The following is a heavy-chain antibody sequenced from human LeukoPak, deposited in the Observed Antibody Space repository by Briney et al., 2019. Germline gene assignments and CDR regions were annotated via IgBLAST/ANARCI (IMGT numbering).Heavy chain of an antibody. CDR3: ARDRYYDSKGVDY. V-gene: IGHV3-48*04. D-gene: IGHD3-22*01. Sequence: GGSLRLSCAASGFTFSSYSMNWVRQAPGKGLEWVSYISSSSSTIYYADSVKGRFTISRDNAKNSLYLQMNSLRAEDTAVYYCARDRYYDSKGVDYWGQRTLVTVSS. J-gene: IGHJ4*02. CDR1: GFTFSSYS. CDR2: ISSSSSTI.